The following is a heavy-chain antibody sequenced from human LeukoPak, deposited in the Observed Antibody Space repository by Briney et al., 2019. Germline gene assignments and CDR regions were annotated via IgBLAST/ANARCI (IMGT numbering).Heavy chain of an antibody. CDR3: AQGGYCSGGSCYLWFDP. CDR1: GFTFSSYEMN. D-gene: IGHD2-15*01. CDR2: IYWDDDK. J-gene: IGHJ5*02. Sequence: LRLSCAASGFTFSSYEMNWIRQPPGKALEWLALIYWDDDKRYSPSLKSRLTITKDTSKNQVVLTMTNMDPVDTATYYCAQGGYCSGGSCYLWFDPWGQGTLVTVSS. V-gene: IGHV2-5*08.